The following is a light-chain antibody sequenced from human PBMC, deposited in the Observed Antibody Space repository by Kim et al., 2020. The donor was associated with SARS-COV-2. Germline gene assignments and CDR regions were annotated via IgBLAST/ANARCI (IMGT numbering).Light chain of an antibody. V-gene: IGLV1-44*01. CDR3: AAWDDSLNGFYV. J-gene: IGLJ1*01. CDR1: SSNIGSNT. Sequence: KATISCSGSSSNIGSNTLNWCQQLPGTAPKLLVYSNNQRPAGVPHQFSGAKSGTSASLAISGLQSEDEADYYCAAWDDSLNGFYVFGTGTKVTVL. CDR2: SNN.